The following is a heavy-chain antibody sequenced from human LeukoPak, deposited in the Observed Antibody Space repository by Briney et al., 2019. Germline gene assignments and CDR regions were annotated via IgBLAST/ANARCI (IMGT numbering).Heavy chain of an antibody. CDR3: ARASVAILSYYFDY. CDR1: GFTFSSYA. V-gene: IGHV3-30-3*01. J-gene: IGHJ4*02. Sequence: GGSLRLSCAASGFTFSSYAMHWVRQAPGKGLEWVAVISYDGSNKYYADSVKGRFTISRDNSKNTLYLQMNSLRAEDTAVYYCARASVAILSYYFDYWGQGTLVTVSS. D-gene: IGHD2-21*01. CDR2: ISYDGSNK.